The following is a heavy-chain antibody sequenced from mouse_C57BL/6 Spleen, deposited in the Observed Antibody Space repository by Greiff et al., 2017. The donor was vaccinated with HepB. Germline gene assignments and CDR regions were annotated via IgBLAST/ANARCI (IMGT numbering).Heavy chain of an antibody. Sequence: VKLMESGAELVRPGTSVKVSCKASGYAFTNYLIEWVKQRPGQGLEWIGVINPGSGGTNYNEKFKGKATLTADKSSSTAYMQLSSLTSEDSAVYFCARGITTVVEDYFDYWGQGTTLTVSS. CDR2: INPGSGGT. CDR1: GYAFTNYL. D-gene: IGHD1-1*01. CDR3: ARGITTVVEDYFDY. V-gene: IGHV1-54*01. J-gene: IGHJ2*01.